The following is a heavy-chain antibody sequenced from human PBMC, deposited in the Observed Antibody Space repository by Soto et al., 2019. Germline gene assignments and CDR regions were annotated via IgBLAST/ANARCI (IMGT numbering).Heavy chain of an antibody. CDR1: GGSFSGYY. D-gene: IGHD1-26*01. J-gene: IGHJ4*02. CDR2: INHSGST. CDR3: ARWSGRLDY. V-gene: IGHV4-34*01. Sequence: SETLSLTCAVYGGSFSGYYWSWIRQPPGKGLEWIGEINHSGSTNYNPSLKSRVTISVDTSKNQFSLKPSSVTAADTAVYYCARWSGRLDYWGQGTLVTVSS.